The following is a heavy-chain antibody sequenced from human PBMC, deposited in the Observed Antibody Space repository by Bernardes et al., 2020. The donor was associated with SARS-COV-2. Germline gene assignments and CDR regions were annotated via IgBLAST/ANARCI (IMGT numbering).Heavy chain of an antibody. D-gene: IGHD6-13*01. CDR3: ARGGHSSPLGWFDP. J-gene: IGHJ5*02. CDR1: GGSISGYY. Sequence: SETLSLTCTVSGGSISGYYWSWIRQPPGKGLEWIGYISYSGSPNYNPSLKSRVTISVDTSKSQFSLKLTSVTAADTAFYYCARGGHSSPLGWFDPWGQGTLVTVSS. V-gene: IGHV4-59*01. CDR2: ISYSGSP.